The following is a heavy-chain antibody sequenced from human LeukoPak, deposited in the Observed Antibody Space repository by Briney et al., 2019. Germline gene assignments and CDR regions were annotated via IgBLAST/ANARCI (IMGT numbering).Heavy chain of an antibody. CDR1: GYTFTNYD. D-gene: IGHD6-25*01. Sequence: SVKVSCKASGYTFTNYDINWVRQAPGQGLEWMGGIIPIFGTANYAQKFQGRVTITAEKSTSTAYMELSSLRSEDTAVYYCARGVAASLDAFDIWGQGTMVTVSS. CDR3: ARGVAASLDAFDI. CDR2: IIPIFGTA. J-gene: IGHJ3*02. V-gene: IGHV1-69*06.